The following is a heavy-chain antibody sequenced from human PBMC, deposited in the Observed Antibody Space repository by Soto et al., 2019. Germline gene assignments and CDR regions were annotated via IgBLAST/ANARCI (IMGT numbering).Heavy chain of an antibody. V-gene: IGHV3-30-3*01. D-gene: IGHD2-2*02. J-gene: IGHJ3*02. CDR1: GFTLSTYE. CDR3: ARDRDCSSTSCYNAFDI. Sequence: GGSLRLSCAASGFTLSTYEMHWVRQAPGKGLEWVAVISNDGASKYYADSVKGRFTISRDNSKNTLYLQMSSLRAEDTAVYYCARDRDCSSTSCYNAFDIWGQGTMVTVSS. CDR2: ISNDGASK.